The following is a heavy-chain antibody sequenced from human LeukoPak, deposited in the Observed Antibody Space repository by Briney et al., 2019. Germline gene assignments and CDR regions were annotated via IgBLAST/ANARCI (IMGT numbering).Heavy chain of an antibody. J-gene: IGHJ4*02. Sequence: GSLRLSCAASGLTFSSHSMNWVRQAPGKGLEWVSYISSSSSTIYCADSVKGRFTISRDNAKNSLYLQMNSLRAEDTAVYYCARGAYYYEDSGQGTLVTVSS. CDR2: ISSSSSTI. V-gene: IGHV3-48*01. CDR1: GLTFSSHS. D-gene: IGHD3-22*01. CDR3: ARGAYYYED.